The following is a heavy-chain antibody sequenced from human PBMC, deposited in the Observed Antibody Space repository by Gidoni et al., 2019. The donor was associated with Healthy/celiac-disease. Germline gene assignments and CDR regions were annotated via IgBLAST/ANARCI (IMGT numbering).Heavy chain of an antibody. J-gene: IGHJ4*02. CDR1: GYTFTGYY. V-gene: IGHV1-2*02. D-gene: IGHD1-26*01. CDR3: ARRELLVNYFDY. Sequence: QVQLVQSGAEVKKPGASVTVSCKASGYTFTGYYSHWVRQAPGQGLEWMGWINPNSGGTNYAQKFQGRVTMTRDTSISPAYMELSRLRSDDTAVYYCARRELLVNYFDYWGQGTLVTVSS. CDR2: INPNSGGT.